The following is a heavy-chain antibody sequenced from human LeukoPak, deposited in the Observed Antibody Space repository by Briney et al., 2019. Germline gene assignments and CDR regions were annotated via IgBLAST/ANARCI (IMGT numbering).Heavy chain of an antibody. CDR3: ARDPSYYTGSGFDI. D-gene: IGHD1-26*01. J-gene: IGHJ3*02. CDR2: LSHDGSTK. CDR1: GFTFGGYT. Sequence: PGRSLRLSCAASGFTFGGYTMHWVRQAPGKGLEWVAVLSHDGSTKYYADSVRGRFTTSRDNSKNTLYVQMNSLRVEDTAMYYCARDPSYYTGSGFDIWGQGTMVSVSS. V-gene: IGHV3-30-3*01.